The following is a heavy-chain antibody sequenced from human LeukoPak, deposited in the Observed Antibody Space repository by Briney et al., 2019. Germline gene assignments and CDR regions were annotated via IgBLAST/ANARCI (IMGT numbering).Heavy chain of an antibody. CDR3: ARGGIAAFDI. CDR2: IYHSGST. Sequence: SETLSLTCTVSGYSISSGYYWGWIRQPPGKGLEWIGSIYHSGSTYYNPSLKSRVTISVDTSKNQFSLKLSSVTAADTAVYYCARGGIAAFDIWGQGTMVTVSS. D-gene: IGHD6-13*01. J-gene: IGHJ3*02. CDR1: GYSISSGYY. V-gene: IGHV4-38-2*02.